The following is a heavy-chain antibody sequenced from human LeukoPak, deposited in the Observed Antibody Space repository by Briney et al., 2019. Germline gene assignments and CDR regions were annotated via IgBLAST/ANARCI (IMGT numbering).Heavy chain of an antibody. D-gene: IGHD6-13*01. Sequence: ASVKVSCKVSGYTLTGLSMHWVRQAPGKGLEWMGGFDPEDGETIYAQKFQGRVTMTEDTSTDTAYMELSSLRSEDTAVYYCATASGYSSSYRFQDWFDPWGQGTLVTVSS. CDR3: ATASGYSSSYRFQDWFDP. J-gene: IGHJ5*02. CDR2: FDPEDGET. CDR1: GYTLTGLS. V-gene: IGHV1-24*01.